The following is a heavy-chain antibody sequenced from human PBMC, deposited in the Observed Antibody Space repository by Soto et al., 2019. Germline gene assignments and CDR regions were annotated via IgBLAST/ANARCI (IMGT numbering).Heavy chain of an antibody. J-gene: IGHJ6*03. D-gene: IGHD3-3*01. Sequence: GGSLRLSCAASGFTFSSYGMHWVRQAPGKGLEWVAVIWYDGSNKYYADSVKGRFTISRDNSKNTLYLQMSSLRAEDTAVYYCARDPSYDFWSGYLHYYYYYYYMDVWGKGTTVTVSS. CDR2: IWYDGSNK. CDR3: ARDPSYDFWSGYLHYYYYYYYMDV. CDR1: GFTFSSYG. V-gene: IGHV3-33*01.